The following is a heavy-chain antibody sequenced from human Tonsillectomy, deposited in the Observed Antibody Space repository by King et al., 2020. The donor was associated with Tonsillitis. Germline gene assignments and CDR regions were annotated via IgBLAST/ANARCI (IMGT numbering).Heavy chain of an antibody. D-gene: IGHD2-15*01. CDR2: IIHSGSS. CDR1: GGSFSGYY. V-gene: IGHV4-34*12. Sequence: VQLQQWGAGLLKPSETLSLTCAVYGGSFSGYYWSWIRQPPGKGLEWIGEIIHSGSSNYNPSLKSRVTISVDTSKNQFSLKLRSLTCADTAVYYCARDRFCSGDSCKIYGMDVWGQGTTVTVFS. CDR3: ARDRFCSGDSCKIYGMDV. J-gene: IGHJ6*02.